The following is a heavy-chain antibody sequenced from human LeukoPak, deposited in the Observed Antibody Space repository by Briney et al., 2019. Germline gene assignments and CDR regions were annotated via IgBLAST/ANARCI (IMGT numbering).Heavy chain of an antibody. CDR2: ISYDGSNK. V-gene: IGHV3-30-3*01. D-gene: IGHD1-7*01. Sequence: GGSLRLSCAASGFAVSSYAMHWVRQAPGKGLEWVAVISYDGSNKYYADSVKGRFTISRDNSKNTLYLQMNSLRAEDTAVYYCARDLNWNSGHMDVWGKGTTVTVSS. CDR3: ARDLNWNSGHMDV. CDR1: GFAVSSYA. J-gene: IGHJ6*03.